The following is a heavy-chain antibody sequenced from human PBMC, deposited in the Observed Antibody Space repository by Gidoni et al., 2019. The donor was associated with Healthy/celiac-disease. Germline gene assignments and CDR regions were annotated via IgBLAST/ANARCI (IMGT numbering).Heavy chain of an antibody. CDR2: IYSGGST. D-gene: IGHD2-15*01. Sequence: EVQLVESGGGLVQPGGYLRLSCAASGFTVSSNYMSWVRQAPGKGLEWVSVIYSGGSTYYADSVKGRFTISRDNSKNTLYLQMNSLRAEDTAVYYCARDCSGGSCYSDGMDVWGQGTTVTVSS. J-gene: IGHJ6*02. CDR3: ARDCSGGSCYSDGMDV. V-gene: IGHV3-66*02. CDR1: GFTVSSNY.